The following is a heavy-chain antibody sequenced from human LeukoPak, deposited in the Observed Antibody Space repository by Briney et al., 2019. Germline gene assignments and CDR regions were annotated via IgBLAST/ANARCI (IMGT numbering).Heavy chain of an antibody. Sequence: PGGSLRLSCAASGFTFSSYGMHWVRQAPGKGLEWVAVISYDGSNKYYADSVKGRFTISRDNSKNTLYLQMNSLRAEDTAVYYCAKGDGELLWFGELLPFDYWGQGTLVTVSS. V-gene: IGHV3-30*18. D-gene: IGHD3-10*01. CDR1: GFTFSSYG. J-gene: IGHJ4*02. CDR2: ISYDGSNK. CDR3: AKGDGELLWFGELLPFDY.